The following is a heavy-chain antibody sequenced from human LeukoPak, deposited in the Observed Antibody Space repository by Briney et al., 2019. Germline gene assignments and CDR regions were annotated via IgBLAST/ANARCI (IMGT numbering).Heavy chain of an antibody. J-gene: IGHJ4*02. D-gene: IGHD6-13*01. V-gene: IGHV1-69*04. CDR2: IIPILGIA. CDR3: AREIAAAGLNY. CDR1: GGTFSSYA. Sequence: SVKVSCKASGGTFSSYAISWVRQAPGQGLEWMGRIIPILGIANYVQKFQGRVTITADKSTSTAYMELSSLRSEDTAVYYCAREIAAAGLNYWGQGTLVTVSS.